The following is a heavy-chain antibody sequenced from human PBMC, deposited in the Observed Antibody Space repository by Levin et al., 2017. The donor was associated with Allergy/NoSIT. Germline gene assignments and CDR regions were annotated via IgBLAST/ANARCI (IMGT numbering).Heavy chain of an antibody. CDR3: ARRDHYHHYMDV. J-gene: IGHJ6*03. Sequence: KPGGSLRLSCTVSGGSISANYWSWIRQPPGKGLEWIGYIYYSGSTNYNPSLKSRVTISVDTSKNQFSLRLSSVTAADTAVYYCARRDHYHHYMDVWGKGTTVTVSS. V-gene: IGHV4-59*08. CDR1: GGSISANY. CDR2: IYYSGST.